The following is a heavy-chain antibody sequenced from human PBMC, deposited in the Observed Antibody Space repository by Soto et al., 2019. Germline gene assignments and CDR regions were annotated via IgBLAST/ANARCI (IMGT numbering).Heavy chain of an antibody. V-gene: IGHV1-8*02. CDR1: GYTFTGYY. J-gene: IGHJ6*03. CDR2: MNPNSGHT. CDR3: ARAPSHYYGSGSYYYYYYYMDV. D-gene: IGHD3-10*01. Sequence: ASVKVSCKASGYTFTGYYMHWVRQATGQGLERMGWMNPNSGHTGYAQKFQGRVTMTRNTSISTAYMELSSLRSEDTAVYYCARAPSHYYGSGSYYYYYYYMDVWGKGTTVTVSS.